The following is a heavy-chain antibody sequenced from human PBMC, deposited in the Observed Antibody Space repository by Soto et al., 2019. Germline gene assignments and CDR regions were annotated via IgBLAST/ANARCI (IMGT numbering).Heavy chain of an antibody. CDR3: ARGGDYYDSPFDP. CDR1: GGSFSGYY. Sequence: QVQLQQWGAGLLKPSETLSLTCAVYGGSFSGYYWSWIRQPPGRGLEWIGEINHSGSTNYNPSLKSRVNISVDTSKNQFSLKLSSVTAADTAVYYCARGGDYYDSPFDPWGQGTLVTVSS. J-gene: IGHJ5*02. D-gene: IGHD3-22*01. V-gene: IGHV4-34*01. CDR2: INHSGST.